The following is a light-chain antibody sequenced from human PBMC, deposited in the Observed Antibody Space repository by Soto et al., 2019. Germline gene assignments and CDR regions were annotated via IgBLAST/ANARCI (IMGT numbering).Light chain of an antibody. V-gene: IGLV2-14*01. CDR3: SSYTSRSTYV. J-gene: IGLJ1*01. CDR2: EVT. Sequence: QSALTQPASVSGSPGQSITISCTGTSSDVGTYNSVSWYQRYPGKAPKLMIYEVTNRASGVSDRFSASKSGNTASLTISGLQPGDEADYYCSSYTSRSTYVFGTGTKLTVL. CDR1: SSDVGTYNS.